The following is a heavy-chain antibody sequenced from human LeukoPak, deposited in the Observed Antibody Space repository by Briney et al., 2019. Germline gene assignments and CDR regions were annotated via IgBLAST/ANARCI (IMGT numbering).Heavy chain of an antibody. Sequence: GESLKISCKGSGYSFTSYWISWVRQMPGKGLEWMGRIDPSDSYTNYSPSFQGHVTISADKSISTAYLQWSSLKASDTAMYYCARPPPGSSSWYPFYYWGQGTLVTVSS. D-gene: IGHD6-13*01. CDR2: IDPSDSYT. CDR1: GYSFTSYW. CDR3: ARPPPGSSSWYPFYY. J-gene: IGHJ4*02. V-gene: IGHV5-10-1*01.